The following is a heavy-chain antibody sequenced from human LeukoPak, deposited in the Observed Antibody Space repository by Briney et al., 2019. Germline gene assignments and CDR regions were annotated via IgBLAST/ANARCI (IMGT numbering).Heavy chain of an antibody. D-gene: IGHD3-22*01. J-gene: IGHJ4*02. CDR1: GFTFSSYG. CDR3: AKDILYDSSGYYGAFDY. Sequence: PGGSLRLSCAASGFTFSSYGMYWVRQAPGKGLEWVAFTRYDGSNKYYADSVKGRFTISRDNSKNSLYLQMNSLRAEDTALYYCAKDILYDSSGYYGAFDYWGQGTLVTVSS. CDR2: TRYDGSNK. V-gene: IGHV3-30*02.